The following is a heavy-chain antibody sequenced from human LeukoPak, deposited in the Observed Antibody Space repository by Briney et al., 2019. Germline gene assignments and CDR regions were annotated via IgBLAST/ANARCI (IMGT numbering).Heavy chain of an antibody. CDR3: ARYSYARKASDY. CDR2: ISSSSSYI. CDR1: GFTFSSYS. J-gene: IGHJ4*02. Sequence: GGSLRLSCAASGFTFSSYSMNWVRQAPGKGLEWVSSISSSSSYIYYADSVKGRFTISRDNAKNSLYLQMNSLRAEDTAVYYCARYSYARKASDYWGQGTLVTVSS. V-gene: IGHV3-21*01. D-gene: IGHD2-15*01.